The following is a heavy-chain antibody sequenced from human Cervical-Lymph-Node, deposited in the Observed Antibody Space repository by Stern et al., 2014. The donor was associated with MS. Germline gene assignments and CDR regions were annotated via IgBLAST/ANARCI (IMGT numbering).Heavy chain of an antibody. V-gene: IGHV2-70*01. CDR1: GFSQNTGGMS. CDR3: ARIAGMTYGLDA. D-gene: IGHD4-17*01. CDR2: IDCDDNK. J-gene: IGHJ3*01. Sequence: QVTMKESGPALVQPTQTLALTCTFSGFSQNTGGMSVAWIRQPPGRALEWLALIDCDDNKYYTPSLKTRLTVSKDTSKNQVVLTMTSVGPADTGTYCARIAGMTYGLDAWGQGTMVTVSS.